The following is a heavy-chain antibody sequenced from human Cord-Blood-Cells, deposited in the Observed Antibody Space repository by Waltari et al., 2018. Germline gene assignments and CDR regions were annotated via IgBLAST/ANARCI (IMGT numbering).Heavy chain of an antibody. Sequence: QLQLQESGPGLVKPSETLSLTCTVSGGSIRSSSYYWGWIRQPPGKGLELIGSIYYSGSTYYNPSLKSRVTISVDTSKNQFSLKLSSVTAADTAVYYCARRAVIAFDIWGQGTMVTVSS. J-gene: IGHJ3*02. D-gene: IGHD3-22*01. V-gene: IGHV4-39*01. CDR1: GGSIRSSSYY. CDR3: ARRAVIAFDI. CDR2: IYYSGST.